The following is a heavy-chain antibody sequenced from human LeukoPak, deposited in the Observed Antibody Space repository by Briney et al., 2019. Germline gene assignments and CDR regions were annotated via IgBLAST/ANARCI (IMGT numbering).Heavy chain of an antibody. CDR2: ISAYNGNT. J-gene: IGHJ6*03. Sequence: ASVKVSCKASGYTFASYGISWVRQAPGQGLEWMGWISAYNGNTNYAQKLQGRVTMTTDTSTSTAYMELRSLRSDDTAVYYCARDSSRYFDWLLAGYYYYSYYMDVWGKGTTVTVSS. CDR3: ARDSSRYFDWLLAGYYYYSYYMDV. D-gene: IGHD3-9*01. V-gene: IGHV1-18*01. CDR1: GYTFASYG.